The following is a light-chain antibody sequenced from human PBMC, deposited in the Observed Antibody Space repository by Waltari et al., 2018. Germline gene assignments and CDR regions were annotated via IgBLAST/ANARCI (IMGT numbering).Light chain of an antibody. CDR1: QRVSSN. Sequence: EIVMTQSPATLSVSPGERATLSCRASQRVSSNLAWYQQKPGQAPRLLIYGASTRATGIPARFSGSGSGTEFTLTISSMQSEDFAVYYCQQYNNWPPTWTFGQGTKVEIK. CDR3: QQYNNWPPTWT. CDR2: GAS. V-gene: IGKV3-15*01. J-gene: IGKJ1*01.